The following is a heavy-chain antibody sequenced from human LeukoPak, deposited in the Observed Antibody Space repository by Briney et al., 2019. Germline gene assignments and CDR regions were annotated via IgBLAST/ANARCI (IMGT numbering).Heavy chain of an antibody. CDR2: ISHDGGNK. CDR1: GLTFSNFA. D-gene: IGHD4-17*01. CDR3: ARGDYGDYPPGLDY. Sequence: PGGSLRLSCAASGLTFSNFAMHWVRQAPGKGLEWVTIISHDGGNKYYADSVKGRFTISRDNSKNTLYLQMTSVRAEDTAVYYCARGDYGDYPPGLDYGAQGTLVTVS. V-gene: IGHV3-30-3*01. J-gene: IGHJ4*02.